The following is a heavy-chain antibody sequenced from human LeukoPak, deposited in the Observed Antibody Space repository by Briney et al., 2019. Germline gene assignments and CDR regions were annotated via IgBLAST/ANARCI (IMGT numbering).Heavy chain of an antibody. D-gene: IGHD6-19*01. Sequence: SETLSLTCTVSGGSISSYYWSWIRQPPEKGLEWIGYIYYSGSTNYNPSLKSRVTISVDTSKNQFSLKLSPVTAADTAVYYCARSSGWYRGFDYWGQGTLVTVSS. CDR2: IYYSGST. V-gene: IGHV4-59*01. J-gene: IGHJ4*02. CDR1: GGSISSYY. CDR3: ARSSGWYRGFDY.